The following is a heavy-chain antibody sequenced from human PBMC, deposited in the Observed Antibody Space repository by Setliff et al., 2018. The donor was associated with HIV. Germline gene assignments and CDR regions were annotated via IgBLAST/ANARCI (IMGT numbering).Heavy chain of an antibody. CDR3: ARGGYSSSWWNYGMDV. CDR2: ISPSGGAT. V-gene: IGHV1-46*01. CDR1: GYTFTSYY. Sequence: ASVKVSCKASGYTFTSYYIHWVRQAPGQGLEWMGMISPSGGATTYAQEFQGRVTMTRDTSTSTVYMELSSLRSEDTAVYYCARGGYSSSWWNYGMDVWGQGTTVTVSS. D-gene: IGHD6-13*01. J-gene: IGHJ6*02.